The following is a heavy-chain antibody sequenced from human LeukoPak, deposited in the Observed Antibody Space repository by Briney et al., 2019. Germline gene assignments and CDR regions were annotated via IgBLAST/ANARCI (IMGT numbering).Heavy chain of an antibody. CDR3: ARGWNYGEAVGDYAFDI. D-gene: IGHD1-7*01. V-gene: IGHV1-8*01. CDR2: MNPNSGNT. J-gene: IGHJ3*02. Sequence: ASVTVSCMASGYTFTSYDINWLRQAIGQGLEWMGWMNPNSGNTGYAQKFQGRVTMTRNTSISTAYMELSSLRSEDTAVYYCARGWNYGEAVGDYAFDIWGQGTMVTVSS. CDR1: GYTFTSYD.